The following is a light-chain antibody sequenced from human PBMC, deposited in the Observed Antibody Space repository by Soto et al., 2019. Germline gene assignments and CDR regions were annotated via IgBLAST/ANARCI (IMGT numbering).Light chain of an antibody. CDR2: GAS. CDR1: QSVSSN. J-gene: IGKJ4*01. CDR3: QQYNTWPLT. Sequence: EIVMTQSPATLSVSPGERATLSCRASQSVSSNLAWYQQKPDQTPRLLIYGASTRATGIPTRFSGGESGTEFTLTISSLQSEDFAVYYCQQYNTWPLTFGGGTKVEIK. V-gene: IGKV3-15*01.